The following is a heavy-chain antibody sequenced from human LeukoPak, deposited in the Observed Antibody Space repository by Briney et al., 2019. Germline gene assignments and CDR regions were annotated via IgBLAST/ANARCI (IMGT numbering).Heavy chain of an antibody. V-gene: IGHV3-23*01. D-gene: IGHD1-1*01. CDR2: ISNDGGDT. CDR1: GFTFNNYP. CDR3: GRDWKLDY. Sequence: PGGSLRLSCYTSGFTFNNYPMSWVRQAPGKGLEWVSAISNDGGDTKYADSVKGWFTLSRDNSRNTLYLQMKSLRVEDTAIYYCGRDWKLDYWGQGSLVTVSS. J-gene: IGHJ4*02.